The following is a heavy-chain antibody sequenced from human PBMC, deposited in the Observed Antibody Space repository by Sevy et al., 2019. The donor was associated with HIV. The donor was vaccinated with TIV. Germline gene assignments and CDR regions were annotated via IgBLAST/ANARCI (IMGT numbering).Heavy chain of an antibody. CDR2: IKQDGSEK. J-gene: IGHJ4*02. CDR1: GFTFSSYW. CDR3: AREWGSGWSIPYYFDY. Sequence: GGSLRLSCAASGFTFSSYWMSWVRQAPGKGLEWVANIKQDGSEKYYVDSVKGRFTISRDNAKNSLYLQMNSLRAEDTAVYYCAREWGSGWSIPYYFDYWGQGTLVTVSS. D-gene: IGHD6-19*01. V-gene: IGHV3-7*01.